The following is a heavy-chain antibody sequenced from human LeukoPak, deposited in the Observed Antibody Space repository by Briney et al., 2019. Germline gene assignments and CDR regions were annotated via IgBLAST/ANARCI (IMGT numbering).Heavy chain of an antibody. J-gene: IGHJ6*03. Sequence: ASVKVSCKASGYTFTSYYMHWVRQAPGQGLEWMGIINPSGGGTSYAQKFQGRVTMTRDMSTSTVYMELSSLRSEDTAVYYCARTTVASSWYGSHYYYYMDVWGKGTTVTVSS. CDR3: ARTTVASSWYGSHYYYYMDV. D-gene: IGHD6-13*01. V-gene: IGHV1-46*01. CDR1: GYTFTSYY. CDR2: INPSGGGT.